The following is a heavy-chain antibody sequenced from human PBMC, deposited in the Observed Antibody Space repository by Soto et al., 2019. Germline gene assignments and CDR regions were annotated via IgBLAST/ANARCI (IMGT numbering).Heavy chain of an antibody. CDR1: GESVSSNSAA. CDR3: ARVHSSDYYYGMDV. D-gene: IGHD6-19*01. J-gene: IGHJ6*02. CDR2: TYYRSKWYN. Sequence: SQTLSLTCAMSGESVSSNSAAWDWIRQSPSRGLEWLGRTYYRSKWYNDYAVSVKNRITINPDTSKNQFSLQLNSVTPEDTAVYYCARVHSSDYYYGMDVWGQGTTVTVSS. V-gene: IGHV6-1*01.